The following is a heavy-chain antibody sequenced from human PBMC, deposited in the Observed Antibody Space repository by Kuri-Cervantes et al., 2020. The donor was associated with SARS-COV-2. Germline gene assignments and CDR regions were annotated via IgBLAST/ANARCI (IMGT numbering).Heavy chain of an antibody. CDR3: DREDLGYCSSTSGYSKDYYYGMDV. CDR1: GYTFTNYA. D-gene: IGHD2-2*02. V-gene: IGHV1-18*01. Sequence: ASVKVSCNSSGYTFTNYAISWVRQAPGQGLEWMGWISAYNGYTNYEQKFQGRVTMTTDTSTNTVYMELRSLKSDDTDVYYCDREDLGYCSSTSGYSKDYYYGMDVWGQGTTVTVSS. CDR2: ISAYNGYT. J-gene: IGHJ6*02.